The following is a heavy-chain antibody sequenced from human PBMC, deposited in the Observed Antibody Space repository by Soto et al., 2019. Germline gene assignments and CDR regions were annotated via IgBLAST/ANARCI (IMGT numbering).Heavy chain of an antibody. V-gene: IGHV4-61*01. CDR1: GGSVSSGSYY. D-gene: IGHD3-3*01. Sequence: SETLSLTCTVSGGSVSSGSYYWSWIRQPPGKGLEWIGYIYYSGSTNYNPSLKSRVTISVDTSKNQFSLKLSSVTAADTAVYYCARVGFTYYDFWSGRTAGDALDIWGQGTMVTVSS. J-gene: IGHJ3*02. CDR2: IYYSGST. CDR3: ARVGFTYYDFWSGRTAGDALDI.